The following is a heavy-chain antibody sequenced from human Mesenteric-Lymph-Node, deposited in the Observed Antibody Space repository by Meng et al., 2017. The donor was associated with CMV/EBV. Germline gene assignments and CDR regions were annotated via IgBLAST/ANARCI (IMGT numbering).Heavy chain of an antibody. Sequence: SETLSPTCTVSGYSISSGYYWGWIRQPPGKGLEWIGSMYHSGSTYYNPSLKSRVTISVDTSKNQFSLKLSSVTAADTAVYYCARRDSSSWRHFDYWGQGTLVTVSS. CDR3: ARRDSSSWRHFDY. V-gene: IGHV4-38-2*02. CDR1: GYSISSGYY. CDR2: MYHSGST. J-gene: IGHJ4*02. D-gene: IGHD6-13*01.